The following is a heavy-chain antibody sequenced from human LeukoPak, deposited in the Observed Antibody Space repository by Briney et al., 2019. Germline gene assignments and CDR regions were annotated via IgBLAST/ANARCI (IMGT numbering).Heavy chain of an antibody. CDR1: GFTFSSYE. CDR3: ACLRGPSDY. J-gene: IGHJ4*02. Sequence: PGGSLRLSCAASGFTFSSYEMNWVRQAPGKGLEWVSSISRSGSTKYYADSVRGRFTISRDNTKNSLYLQMDSLTADDTAVYFCACLRGPSDYWGQGTLVTVSS. CDR2: ISRSGSTK. V-gene: IGHV3-48*03. D-gene: IGHD4-17*01.